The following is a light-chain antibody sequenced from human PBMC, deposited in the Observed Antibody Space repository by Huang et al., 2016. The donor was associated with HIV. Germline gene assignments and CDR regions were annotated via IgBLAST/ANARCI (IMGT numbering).Light chain of an antibody. CDR3: QQRTNWWT. Sequence: DIVLTQSPATLSLSPGERASLSCRANESFTNYLAWYQLKPGQAPRLLIDDASNRATGIPPRFSGSGSGTDFTPTISSLEPEDFAVYYCQQRTNWWTFGQGTKVE. J-gene: IGKJ1*01. V-gene: IGKV3-11*01. CDR1: ESFTNY. CDR2: DAS.